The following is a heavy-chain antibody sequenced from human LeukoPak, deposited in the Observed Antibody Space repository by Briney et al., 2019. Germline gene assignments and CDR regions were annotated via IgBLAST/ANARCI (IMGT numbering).Heavy chain of an antibody. CDR1: GGSISPLY. CDR2: IYYSGTT. D-gene: IGHD3-10*01. CDR3: AGGGVAAKYYFDY. Sequence: SETLPLTCAVSGGSISPLYWGWIRQPPGKGLEFIGYIYYSGTTNYNPSLRSRVTLSVDTSKNQFSLKLSSVTAADTAVYYCAGGGVAAKYYFDYWGPGTLVTVSS. J-gene: IGHJ4*02. V-gene: IGHV4-59*11.